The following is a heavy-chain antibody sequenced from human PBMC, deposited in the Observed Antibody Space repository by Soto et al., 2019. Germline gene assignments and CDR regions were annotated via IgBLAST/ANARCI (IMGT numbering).Heavy chain of an antibody. V-gene: IGHV4-34*01. CDR3: ARDERYCSGGSCYSDFDY. J-gene: IGHJ4*02. CDR2: INHSGST. Sequence: PSETLSLTCAVYGGSFSGYYWSWIRQPPGKGLEWIGEINHSGSTNYNPSLKSRVTISVDTSKNQFSLKLSSVTAADTAVYYCARDERYCSGGSCYSDFDYWGQGTLVTVSS. CDR1: GGSFSGYY. D-gene: IGHD2-15*01.